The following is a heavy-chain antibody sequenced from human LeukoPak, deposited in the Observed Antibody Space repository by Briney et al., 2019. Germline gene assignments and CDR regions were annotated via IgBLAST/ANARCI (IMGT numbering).Heavy chain of an antibody. CDR1: GYTFTSYD. J-gene: IGHJ4*02. CDR2: MNPNSGNT. D-gene: IGHD4-23*01. CDR3: ARGLVIYRSYGGNAPH. V-gene: IGHV1-8*01. Sequence: GASVKVSCKASGYTFTSYDINWVRQATGQGLEWMGWMNPNSGNTGYAQKFQGRVTMTRNTSISTAYMELSSLRSEDTAVYYCARGLVIYRSYGGNAPHWGQGTLVTVSS.